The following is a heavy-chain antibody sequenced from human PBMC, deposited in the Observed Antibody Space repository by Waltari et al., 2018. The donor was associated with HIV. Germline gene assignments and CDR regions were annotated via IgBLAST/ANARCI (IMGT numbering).Heavy chain of an antibody. J-gene: IGHJ1*01. D-gene: IGHD4-17*01. V-gene: IGHV4-61*02. CDR1: GGSISSGSYY. CDR3: ARDDYGDYDFAEYFQH. Sequence: QVQLQESGPGLVKPSQTLSLTCTVSGGSISSGSYYWSWIRQPAGKGLEWIGRIYTSGSTNYNPSRKSRVTISVDTSKNQFSLKLSSVTAADTAVYYCARDDYGDYDFAEYFQHWGQGTLVTVSS. CDR2: IYTSGST.